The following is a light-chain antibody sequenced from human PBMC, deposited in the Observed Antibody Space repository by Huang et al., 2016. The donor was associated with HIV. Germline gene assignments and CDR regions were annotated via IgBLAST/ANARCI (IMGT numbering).Light chain of an antibody. CDR3: QQDYTYPHS. CDR2: AAS. V-gene: IGKV1-8*01. CDR1: QGISSY. J-gene: IGKJ2*01. Sequence: AIRMTQSPSSLSASTGVRVTLTCRACQGISSYLAWYQQKPGKAPKLLIYAASTLQSGVPSRFSGSGFGTDFTLTISSLQSEDLVSYHCQQDYTYPHSFGQGTKLEI.